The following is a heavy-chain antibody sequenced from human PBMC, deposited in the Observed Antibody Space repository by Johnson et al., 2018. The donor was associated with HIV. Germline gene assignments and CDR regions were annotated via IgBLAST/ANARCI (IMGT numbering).Heavy chain of an antibody. J-gene: IGHJ3*02. V-gene: IGHV3-30*14. CDR2: ISYDGSDK. D-gene: IGHD6-13*01. CDR1: GFTFRSYA. CDR3: ASLSSSLFGAFDI. Sequence: QVQLVESGGGVVQPGGSLRLSCAASGFTFRSYAMSWIRQAPGKGLEWVAVISYDGSDKDYADSVKGRFTISRDNSKNTLYLQMNSLRAEDTAVYYCASLSSSLFGAFDIWGQGTMVTVSS.